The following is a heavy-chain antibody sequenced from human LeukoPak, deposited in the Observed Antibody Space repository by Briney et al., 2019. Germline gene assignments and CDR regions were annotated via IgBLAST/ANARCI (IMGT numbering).Heavy chain of an antibody. D-gene: IGHD5-12*01. V-gene: IGHV3-30*04. CDR2: ISYDGSNR. CDR3: ARSLATSYYYMDV. Sequence: GGSLRLSCAASGFTFSNYAIHWVRQAPGKGLEWVAVISYDGSNRYYADSVKGRFTISRDNSKNTLYLQMSSLRAEDTAVYYCARSLATSYYYMDVWGKGTTVTVPS. J-gene: IGHJ6*03. CDR1: GFTFSNYA.